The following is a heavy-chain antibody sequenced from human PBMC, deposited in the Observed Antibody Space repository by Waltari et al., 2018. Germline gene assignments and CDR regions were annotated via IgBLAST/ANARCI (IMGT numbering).Heavy chain of an antibody. Sequence: QVQLQESGPGLVKPSETLSLTCTVSGGSISSYYWSWIRQPHGKGLEWIGYIYYSGSTNYNPSLKSRVTISVDTSKNQFSLKLSSVTAADTAVYYCAGPRSRYCSGGSCFNYYYGMDVWGQGTTVTVSS. CDR3: AGPRSRYCSGGSCFNYYYGMDV. CDR1: GGSISSYY. CDR2: IYYSGST. J-gene: IGHJ6*02. V-gene: IGHV4-59*01. D-gene: IGHD2-15*01.